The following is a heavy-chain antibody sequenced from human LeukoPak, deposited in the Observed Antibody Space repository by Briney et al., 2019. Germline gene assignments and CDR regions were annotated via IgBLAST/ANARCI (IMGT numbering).Heavy chain of an antibody. V-gene: IGHV4-39*07. J-gene: IGHJ4*02. CDR3: ARDAKYYFGSRTYFFFEY. D-gene: IGHD3-10*01. Sequence: SETLSLTCTVSGGSISSSSYYWGWIRQPPGKGLEWIGEINHSGSTNYNPSLKSRVTISVDTSKNQFSLKLSSVTAADTAIYYCARDAKYYFGSRTYFFFEYWGQGTLLTVSS. CDR1: GGSISSSSYY. CDR2: INHSGST.